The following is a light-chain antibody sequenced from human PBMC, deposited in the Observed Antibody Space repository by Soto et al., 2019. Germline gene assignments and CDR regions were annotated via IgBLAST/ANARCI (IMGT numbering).Light chain of an antibody. CDR1: QSVSSN. J-gene: IGKJ1*01. V-gene: IGKV3-15*01. CDR2: GAS. CDR3: QQYNDWPRT. Sequence: VMTQSPGMLSVSPGERATLSCRASQSVSSNLAWYQQRPGQAPRLLIHGASTRATGVPARFSGSGSGTEFTLTISGLQSEDFAFYYCQQYNDWPRTFGQGTKVDIK.